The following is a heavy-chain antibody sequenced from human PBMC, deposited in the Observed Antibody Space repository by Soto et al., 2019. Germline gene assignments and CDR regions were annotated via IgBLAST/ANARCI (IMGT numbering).Heavy chain of an antibody. V-gene: IGHV3-74*02. CDR3: AKSARGIYGDSD. D-gene: IGHD4-17*01. CDR1: GFTFSNYW. Sequence: EVQLVESGGGLVQPGGSLRLSCAASGFTFSNYWIHWVRQAPGTGLVWVSRINSDGTTTNDADSVQGRFTIPRDNASDPVFVQMNSLRAEDTAIYYCAKSARGIYGDSDWGQGTLVTVSS. CDR2: INSDGTTT. J-gene: IGHJ4*02.